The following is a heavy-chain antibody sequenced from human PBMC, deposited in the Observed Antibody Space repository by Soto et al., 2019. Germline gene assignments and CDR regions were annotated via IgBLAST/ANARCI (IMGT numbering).Heavy chain of an antibody. Sequence: SETLSLTCTVSGGSISSSSYYWGWIRQPPGKGLEWIGSIYYSGSTYYNPSLKSRVTISVDTSKNQFSLKLSSVTAADTAVYYCARPESTVRSAFDIWGQGTMVTVSS. CDR3: ARPESTVRSAFDI. D-gene: IGHD4-17*01. J-gene: IGHJ3*02. V-gene: IGHV4-39*01. CDR2: IYYSGST. CDR1: GGSISSSSYY.